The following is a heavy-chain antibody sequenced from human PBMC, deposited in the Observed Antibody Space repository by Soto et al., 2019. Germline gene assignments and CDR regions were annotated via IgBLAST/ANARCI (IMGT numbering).Heavy chain of an antibody. J-gene: IGHJ4*02. CDR2: IYXDDDK. CDR3: AHINVGTGSGLFDY. D-gene: IGHD3-3*01. CDR1: GFSLSTSVVG. Sequence: TFSGFSLSTSVVGVGWIRQPPGKALEWLALIYXDDDKXYSPYLKSRLTXTKATSKXXVVLKMTNMDPVDKATYYCAHINVGTGSGLFDYWGKGTLVTVYS. V-gene: IGHV2-5*02.